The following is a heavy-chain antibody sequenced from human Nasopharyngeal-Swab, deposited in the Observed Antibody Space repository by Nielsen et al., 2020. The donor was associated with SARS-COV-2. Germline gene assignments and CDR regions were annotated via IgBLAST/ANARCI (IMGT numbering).Heavy chain of an antibody. Sequence: GGSLRLSCAASGFTFNSYGMNWVRQAPGKGLQWVSYISGSTGTIYYADSVKGRFTISRDNVKNSLYLQMNSLREEDTAVYYCARNLASRSSSWCFDYWGQGTLVTVSS. CDR3: ARNLASRSSSWCFDY. CDR1: GFTFNSYG. CDR2: ISGSTGTI. J-gene: IGHJ4*02. V-gene: IGHV3-48*02. D-gene: IGHD6-13*01.